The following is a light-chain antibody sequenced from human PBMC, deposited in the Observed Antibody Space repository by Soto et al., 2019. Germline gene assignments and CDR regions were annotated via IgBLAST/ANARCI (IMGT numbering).Light chain of an antibody. CDR1: DSNIGSNT. J-gene: IGLJ2*01. CDR2: TNN. V-gene: IGLV1-44*01. CDR3: APWDDSLSGPCVV. Sequence: QSVLTQPPSASGTPGQRVTISCSGSDSNIGSNTVSWYQQLPGTAPKLLIYTNNQRPSGVPDRFSGSKSGTSASLAISGLHSVDTAVYCCAPWDDSLSGPCVVFGGGTKLTVL.